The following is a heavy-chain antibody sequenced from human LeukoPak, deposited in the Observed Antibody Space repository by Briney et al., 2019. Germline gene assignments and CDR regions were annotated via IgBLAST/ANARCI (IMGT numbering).Heavy chain of an antibody. CDR1: GDSTSSGDYY. CDR2: IYYSGST. CDR3: AREGVVGATTPFDH. D-gene: IGHD1-26*01. Sequence: SQTLSLTCTVPGDSTSSGDYYWSRIRQPPGKGLEWIGYIYYSGSTYYNPSLKSRVSISVDTSKNQFSLKLSSVTAADTAVYYCAREGVVGATTPFDHWGQGTLVTVSS. J-gene: IGHJ4*02. V-gene: IGHV4-30-4*08.